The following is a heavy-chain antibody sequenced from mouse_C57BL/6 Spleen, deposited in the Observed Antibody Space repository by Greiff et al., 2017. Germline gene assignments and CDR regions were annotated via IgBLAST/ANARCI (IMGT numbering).Heavy chain of an antibody. V-gene: IGHV6-3*01. CDR3: TGGVIRHYYAMDY. Sequence: EVKLMESGGGLVQPGGSMKLSCVASGFTFSNYWMNWVRQSPEKGLEWVAQIRLKSDNYATHYAESVKGRFTISRDDSKSSVYLQMNNLRAEDTGIYYCTGGVIRHYYAMDYWGQGTSVTVSS. D-gene: IGHD2-4*01. CDR2: IRLKSDNYAT. J-gene: IGHJ4*01. CDR1: GFTFSNYW.